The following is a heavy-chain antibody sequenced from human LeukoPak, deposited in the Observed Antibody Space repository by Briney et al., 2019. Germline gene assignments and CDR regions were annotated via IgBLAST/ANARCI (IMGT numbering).Heavy chain of an antibody. V-gene: IGHV4-59*12. CDR2: IYYSGST. D-gene: IGHD3-3*01. J-gene: IGHJ3*02. CDR1: GGSISSYY. Sequence: PSETLSLTCTVSGGSISSYYWSWLRQPPGKGREGIGYIYYSGSTNYNPSLKGRVTVSADRPKNQFSLKLTSVTAADTAVYYCARGVLRFLADGFDIWGQGTMVTVSS. CDR3: ARGVLRFLADGFDI.